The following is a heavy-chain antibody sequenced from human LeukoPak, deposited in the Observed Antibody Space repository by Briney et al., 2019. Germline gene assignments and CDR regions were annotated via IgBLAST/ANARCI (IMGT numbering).Heavy chain of an antibody. CDR1: NGSINTYY. V-gene: IGHV4-59*01. D-gene: IGHD2-2*01. Sequence: SETLSLTCTVSNGSINTYYWSWIRQPPGKGLEWIGYIYYSGSTNYNPSLKSRATISVDTSKNQFSLKLSSVTAADTAVYYCGRGRYQLSPWGQGTLVAVSS. CDR3: GRGRYQLSP. J-gene: IGHJ5*02. CDR2: IYYSGST.